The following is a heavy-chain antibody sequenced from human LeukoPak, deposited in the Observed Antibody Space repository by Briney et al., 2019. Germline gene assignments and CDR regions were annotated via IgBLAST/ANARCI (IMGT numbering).Heavy chain of an antibody. CDR3: ARYGSREGHDS. CDR1: GYTFTSYG. D-gene: IGHD3-10*01. J-gene: IGHJ5*01. Sequence: ASVKVSCKASGYTFTSYGISWVRQAPGQGLEWMGWISTYSGNTNYAQKFQGRVTMTTDTSTSTASMKLRSLTSDDTAVYYCARYGSREGHDSWGQGTLVTVSS. CDR2: ISTYSGNT. V-gene: IGHV1-18*01.